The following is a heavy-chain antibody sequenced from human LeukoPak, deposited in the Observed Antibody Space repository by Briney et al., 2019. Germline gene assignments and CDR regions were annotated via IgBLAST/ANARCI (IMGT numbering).Heavy chain of an antibody. CDR3: ARARIAVAGALTAFDY. Sequence: GGSLRLSCVASGFTFSSYWMHWVRQAPGKGLVWVSRINGDGSTTNYADSVKGRFTISRDNARYSLYLQMNSLRVEDTAVYYCARARIAVAGALTAFDYWGQGTLVTVSS. D-gene: IGHD6-19*01. J-gene: IGHJ4*02. CDR2: INGDGSTT. V-gene: IGHV3-74*01. CDR1: GFTFSSYW.